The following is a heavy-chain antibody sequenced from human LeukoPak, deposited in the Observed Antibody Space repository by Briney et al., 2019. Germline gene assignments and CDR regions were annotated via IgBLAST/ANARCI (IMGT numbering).Heavy chain of an antibody. J-gene: IGHJ4*02. CDR1: GYTLTELS. CDR3: AREGGYYYDSSGYYPDY. V-gene: IGHV1-24*01. CDR2: FDPEKGET. Sequence: ASVKVSCKVSGYTLTELSMHWVRQAPGKGFEWMGRFDPEKGETIYAQKFQGRVTMTTDTSTSTAYMELRSLRSDDTAVYYCAREGGYYYDSSGYYPDYWGQGTLVTVSS. D-gene: IGHD3-22*01.